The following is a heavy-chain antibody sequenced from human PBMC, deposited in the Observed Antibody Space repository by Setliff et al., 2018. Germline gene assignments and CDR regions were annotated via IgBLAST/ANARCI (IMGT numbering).Heavy chain of an antibody. Sequence: LSLTCAVYGGSFSGYYWSWIRQPPGKGLEWIGEINHSGSTNYNPSLKGRVTISVDTSKNQFSLKLSSVTAADTAVYYCARSGYYDFWSGFLNDAFDIWGQGTMVTVSS. D-gene: IGHD3-3*01. V-gene: IGHV4-34*01. CDR3: ARSGYYDFWSGFLNDAFDI. CDR1: GGSFSGYY. CDR2: INHSGST. J-gene: IGHJ3*02.